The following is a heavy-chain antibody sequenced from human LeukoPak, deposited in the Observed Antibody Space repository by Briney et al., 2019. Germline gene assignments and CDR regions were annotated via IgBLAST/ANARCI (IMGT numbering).Heavy chain of an antibody. CDR3: ARDQEQQLVQPGFDY. J-gene: IGHJ4*02. Sequence: PGGSLRLSCGASGFTFSNYGMLWVRQAPGKGLEWVAFIRYDGNNKLYADSMKGRFTISRDNSKNTLYLQMNSLRAEDTAVYYCARDQEQQLVQPGFDYWGQGTLVTVSS. V-gene: IGHV3-30*02. CDR1: GFTFSNYG. D-gene: IGHD6-13*01. CDR2: IRYDGNNK.